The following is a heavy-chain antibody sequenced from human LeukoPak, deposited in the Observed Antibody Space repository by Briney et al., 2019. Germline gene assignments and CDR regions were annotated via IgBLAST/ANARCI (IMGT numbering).Heavy chain of an antibody. Sequence: SETLSLTCLVSGGSMSSYFWSWIRHPAGKGLEWIGRFYSSGNNNYNPSLRSRVTMSADTSKNQFSMELTSVTAADTAVYYCARERHIASDSFDIWGPGTLVTVSS. CDR3: ARERHIASDSFDI. CDR1: GGSMSSYF. J-gene: IGHJ3*02. V-gene: IGHV4-4*07. D-gene: IGHD2-21*01. CDR2: FYSSGNN.